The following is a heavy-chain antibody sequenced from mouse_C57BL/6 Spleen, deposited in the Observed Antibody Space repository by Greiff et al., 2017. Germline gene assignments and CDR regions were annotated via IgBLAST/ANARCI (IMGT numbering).Heavy chain of an antibody. J-gene: IGHJ1*03. Sequence: VQLQQSGAELVRPGTSVKVSCKASGYAFTNYLIEWVKQRPGQGLEWIGVINPGSGGTNYNEKFKGKATLTADKSSSTAYMQLSSLTSEDSAVYFCAIRDYYGSSYWYFDVWGTGTTVTVSS. CDR3: AIRDYYGSSYWYFDV. D-gene: IGHD1-1*01. CDR2: INPGSGGT. CDR1: GYAFTNYL. V-gene: IGHV1-54*01.